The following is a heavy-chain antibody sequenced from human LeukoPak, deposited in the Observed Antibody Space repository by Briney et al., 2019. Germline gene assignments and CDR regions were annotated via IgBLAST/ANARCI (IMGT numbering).Heavy chain of an antibody. V-gene: IGHV4-4*07. CDR3: AGGYYDILTGYSLFDH. D-gene: IGHD3-9*01. CDR1: GGSISSYY. Sequence: SETLSLTCPVSGGSISSYYWSWIRQPAGKGLEWIGRIYTSGSTNYNPSLKSRVTMSVDTSKNQFSLKLSSVTAADTAVYYCAGGYYDILTGYSLFDHWGQGTLVTVSS. J-gene: IGHJ4*02. CDR2: IYTSGST.